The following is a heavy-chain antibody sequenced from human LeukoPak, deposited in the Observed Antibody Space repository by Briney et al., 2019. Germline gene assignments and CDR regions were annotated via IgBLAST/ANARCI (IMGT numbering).Heavy chain of an antibody. CDR3: ARLYSSGWHVPGY. D-gene: IGHD6-19*01. V-gene: IGHV4-39*01. J-gene: IGHJ4*02. CDR1: GGSISSSSYY. CDR2: IYYSGST. Sequence: SETLFLTCTVSGGSISSSSYYRGWIRQPPGKGLEWIGSIYYSGSTYYNPSLKSRVTISVDTSKNQFSLKLSSVTAADTAVYYCARLYSSGWHVPGYWGQGTLVTVSS.